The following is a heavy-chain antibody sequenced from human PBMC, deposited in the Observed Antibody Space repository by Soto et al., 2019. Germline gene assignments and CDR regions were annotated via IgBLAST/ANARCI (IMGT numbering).Heavy chain of an antibody. CDR2: MNSTNGNA. J-gene: IGHJ5*02. D-gene: IGHD6-19*01. CDR3: ARAGGLAVAGLDL. V-gene: IGHV1-8*01. Sequence: QERLVQSGAELMRPGASVKLSCSASGDNFPSCNFNWGRQASGQGPERLGWMNSTNGNAAFARDFQGRGTMTRYLATDKAYLALGGLSSGDTAIYYCARAGGLAVAGLDLWGPGTFVTVS. CDR1: GDNFPSCN.